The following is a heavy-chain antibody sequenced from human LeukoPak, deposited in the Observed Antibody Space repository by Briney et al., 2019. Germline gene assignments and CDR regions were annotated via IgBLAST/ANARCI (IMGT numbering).Heavy chain of an antibody. CDR1: GGSISSYY. V-gene: IGHV4-59*01. J-gene: IGHJ6*02. D-gene: IGHD6-19*01. Sequence: SETLSLTCTVSGGSISSYYWSWIRQPPGKGLEWIGYIYYSGSTNYNPSLKSRVTISVDTSKNQFSLKLSSVTAADTAVYYCARGSTFGSSGWIREYYGMDVWGQGTTVTVSS. CDR3: ARGSTFGSSGWIREYYGMDV. CDR2: IYYSGST.